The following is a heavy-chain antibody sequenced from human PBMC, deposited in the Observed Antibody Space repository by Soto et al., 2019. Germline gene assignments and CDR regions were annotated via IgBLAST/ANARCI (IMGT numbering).Heavy chain of an antibody. CDR2: IRGDGSKT. Sequence: GGSLRLSCAASGFTFNTCGMSWVRQAPGKGLEWVSNIRGDGSKTYYADSVKGRFTISRDNSNNTLYLQMSSLRVEDTAVYYCAKDLTTSWQSDSWGQGTLVTVSS. CDR1: GFTFNTCG. CDR3: AKDLTTSWQSDS. J-gene: IGHJ4*02. D-gene: IGHD2-2*01. V-gene: IGHV3-23*01.